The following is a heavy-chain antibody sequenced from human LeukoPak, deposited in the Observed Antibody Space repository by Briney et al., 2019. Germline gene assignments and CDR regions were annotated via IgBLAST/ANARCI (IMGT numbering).Heavy chain of an antibody. J-gene: IGHJ3*02. Sequence: SETLSLTCAVYGGSFSGYYWSWIRQPPGKGLEWIGEINHSGSTNYNPSLKSRVTISVDTSKNQFSLKLSSVTAADTAVYYCARLFGHSYVGAFDIWGQGTMVTVSS. CDR2: INHSGST. V-gene: IGHV4-34*01. CDR1: GGSFSGYY. D-gene: IGHD1-26*01. CDR3: ARLFGHSYVGAFDI.